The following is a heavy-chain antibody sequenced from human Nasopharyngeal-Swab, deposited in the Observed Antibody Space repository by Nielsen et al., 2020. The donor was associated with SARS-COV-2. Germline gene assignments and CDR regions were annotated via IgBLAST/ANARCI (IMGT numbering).Heavy chain of an antibody. CDR2: ISSSSSYT. V-gene: IGHV3-11*06. D-gene: IGHD2-2*01. J-gene: IGHJ5*02. CDR3: ARGGVPEDIVVVPAAIDGAIAP. CDR1: GFTFSDYY. Sequence: GESLKISCAASGFTFSDYYMSWIRQAPGKGLEWVSYISSSSSYTNYADSVKGRFTISRDNAKNSLYLQMNSLRAEDTAVYYCARGGVPEDIVVVPAAIDGAIAPWGQGTLVTVSS.